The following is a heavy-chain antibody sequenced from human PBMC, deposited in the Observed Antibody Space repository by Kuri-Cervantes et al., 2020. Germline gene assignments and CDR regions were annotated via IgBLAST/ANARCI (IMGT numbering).Heavy chain of an antibody. D-gene: IGHD1-20*01. CDR1: GYSFTSYW. CDR3: ARRRDNWNVGKGYSDL. Sequence: KVSCKGSGYSFTSYWIGWVRQMPGKGLEWMGIIYPGDSDTRYSPSFQGQATISANKSISTAYLQWSSLKASDTAMYYCARRRDNWNVGKGYSDLWGRGTLVTVSS. V-gene: IGHV5-51*01. J-gene: IGHJ2*01. CDR2: IYPGDSDT.